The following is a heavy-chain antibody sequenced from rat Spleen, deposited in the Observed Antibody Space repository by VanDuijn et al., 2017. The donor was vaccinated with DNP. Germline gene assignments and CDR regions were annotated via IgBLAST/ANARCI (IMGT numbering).Heavy chain of an antibody. Sequence: EVQLVESGGGLVQPGRSLKLSCAVSGLNFNDYWMGWVRQAPGEGLEWIGEINKDSSTINYTPSLKDKFTISRDNAQNTLYLQMSKLGSEDTAIYYYARNNYYTVGCWGQGTSVTVSS. CDR2: INKDSSTI. CDR1: GLNFNDYW. J-gene: IGHJ4*01. D-gene: IGHD1-10*01. CDR3: ARNNYYTVGC. V-gene: IGHV4-2*01.